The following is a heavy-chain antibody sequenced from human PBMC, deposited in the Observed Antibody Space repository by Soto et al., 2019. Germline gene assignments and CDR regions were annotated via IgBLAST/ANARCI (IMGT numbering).Heavy chain of an antibody. D-gene: IGHD3-3*01. CDR3: ATYQAPGVVTPFDY. V-gene: IGHV1-24*01. CDR2: FDPEDGET. J-gene: IGHJ4*02. Sequence: ASVKVSCKVSGYTLTELSMHWLLQAPGKGLEWMGGFDPEDGETIYAQKFQGRVTMTEDTSTDTAYMELSSLRSEDTAVYYCATYQAPGVVTPFDYWGQGTLVTVSS. CDR1: GYTLTELS.